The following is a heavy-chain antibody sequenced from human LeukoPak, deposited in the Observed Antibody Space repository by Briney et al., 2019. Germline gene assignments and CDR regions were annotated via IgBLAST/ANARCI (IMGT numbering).Heavy chain of an antibody. CDR3: ARGGRGSAAVVAPRSFDI. J-gene: IGHJ3*02. CDR1: GFTVDSNY. V-gene: IGHV3-53*01. D-gene: IGHD3-22*01. Sequence: PGGSLRLSCAASGFTVDSNYLSWVRQAPGKGLEWASTIYTGGNTYYAASVKGRFIISRDISKNTLYLQMNSLRAEDSALYYCARGGRGSAAVVAPRSFDIWGQGTMVTVSS. CDR2: IYTGGNT.